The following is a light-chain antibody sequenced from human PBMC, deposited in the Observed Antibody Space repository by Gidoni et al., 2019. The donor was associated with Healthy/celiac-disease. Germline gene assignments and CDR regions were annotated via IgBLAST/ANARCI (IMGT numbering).Light chain of an antibody. CDR1: QSVSSN. CDR2: GAS. J-gene: IGKJ1*01. V-gene: IGKV3-15*01. CDR3: QQYNNWAPWT. Sequence: EIVMTQSPATLSVSPVERATLSCRARQSVSSNLAWYQQKPGQAPRLLIYGASTRATGIPARFSGSGSGTEFTLTISSLQSEDFAVYYCQQYNNWAPWTFGQGTKVEIK.